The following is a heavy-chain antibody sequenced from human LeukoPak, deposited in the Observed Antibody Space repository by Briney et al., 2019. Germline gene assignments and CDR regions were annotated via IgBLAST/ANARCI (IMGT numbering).Heavy chain of an antibody. J-gene: IGHJ4*02. CDR3: ARHAGGIAASGTRPFDY. Sequence: SETLSLTCTVSGASFSSSTYYWAWIRQPPGKGLEWIGSISYGGSTYYNPSLKSRVTMSVDTSKNQFSLNLSSVTAADTALYYCARHAGGIAASGTRPFDYWGQGTLLTVSS. D-gene: IGHD6-13*01. V-gene: IGHV4-39*01. CDR1: GASFSSSTYY. CDR2: ISYGGST.